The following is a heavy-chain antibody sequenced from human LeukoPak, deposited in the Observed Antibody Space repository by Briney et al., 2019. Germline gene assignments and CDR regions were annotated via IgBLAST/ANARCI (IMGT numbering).Heavy chain of an antibody. Sequence: SETLSLTCTVSGVSISSGDYYWSWIRQPPGKGLEWIGYIYYSGSTYYNPSLKSRVTISVDTSKNQFSLKLSSVTAADTAVYYCARVTVEYQLLYRVPYYFDYWGQGTLVTVSS. CDR3: ARVTVEYQLLYRVPYYFDY. D-gene: IGHD2-2*02. CDR2: IYYSGST. CDR1: GVSISSGDYY. J-gene: IGHJ4*02. V-gene: IGHV4-30-4*08.